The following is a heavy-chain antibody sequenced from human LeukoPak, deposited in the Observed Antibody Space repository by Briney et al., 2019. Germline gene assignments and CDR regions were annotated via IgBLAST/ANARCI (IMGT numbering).Heavy chain of an antibody. D-gene: IGHD2-15*01. CDR1: GGSFSGYY. Sequence: SETLSLICAVYGGSFSGYYWSWGRQPPGKGLEWIGYIYYSGSTYYNPSLKSRVTISVDTSKNQFSLKLSSVTAADTAVYYCARDVEVGYCSGGSCYTRIFDYWGQGTLVTVSS. J-gene: IGHJ4*02. CDR3: ARDVEVGYCSGGSCYTRIFDY. CDR2: IYYSGST. V-gene: IGHV4-34*09.